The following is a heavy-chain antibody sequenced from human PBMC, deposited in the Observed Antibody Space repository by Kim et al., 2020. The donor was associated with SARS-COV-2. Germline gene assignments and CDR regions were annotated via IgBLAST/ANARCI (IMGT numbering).Heavy chain of an antibody. Sequence: YADSVKGRFTVSRDNAKNTLYLQMDNLRVEDTALYYCAKDHESSGWPTFDYWGQGTQVIVSS. J-gene: IGHJ4*02. CDR3: AKDHESSGWPTFDY. V-gene: IGHV3-23*01. D-gene: IGHD6-19*01.